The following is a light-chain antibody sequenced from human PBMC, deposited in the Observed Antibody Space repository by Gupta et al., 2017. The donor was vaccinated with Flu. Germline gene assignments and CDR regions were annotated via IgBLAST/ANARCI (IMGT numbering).Light chain of an antibody. V-gene: IGLV1-51*02. CDR3: ATWDTSLSVV. Sequence: QSVLKQPPSVSAAPGQRVTISCSGSSSNIGSNYVSWYQQLPGAAPKLLIFETTERPSGIPDRFSGSKSGSSATLDISGLQSGDEADYYCATWDTSLSVVFGGGTKLTVL. CDR2: ETT. J-gene: IGLJ2*01. CDR1: SSNIGSNY.